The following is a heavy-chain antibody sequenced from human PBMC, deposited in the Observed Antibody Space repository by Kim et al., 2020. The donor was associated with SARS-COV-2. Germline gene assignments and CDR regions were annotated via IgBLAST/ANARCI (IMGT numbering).Heavy chain of an antibody. V-gene: IGHV1-46*01. CDR2: INPSGGST. CDR3: ARDPAYSSSWFPPFDY. D-gene: IGHD6-13*01. Sequence: ASVKVSCKASGYTFTSYYMHWVRQAPGQGLEWMGIINPSGGSTSYAQKFQGRVTMTRDTSTSTVYMELSSLRSEDTAVYYCARDPAYSSSWFPPFDYWGQGTLVTVSS. J-gene: IGHJ4*02. CDR1: GYTFTSYY.